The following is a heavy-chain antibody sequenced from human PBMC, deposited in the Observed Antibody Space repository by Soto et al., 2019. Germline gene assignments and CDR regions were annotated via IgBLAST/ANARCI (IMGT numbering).Heavy chain of an antibody. CDR2: IYSGGYT. CDR1: GFTVSNNY. V-gene: IGHV3-53*01. D-gene: IGHD3-10*01. CDR3: ATQPGGGGY. J-gene: IGHJ4*02. Sequence: EVQLVESGGGLIQPGGSLRLSCAVSGFTVSNNYMSWVRQAPGKGLEGVSVIYSGGYTAYGDSVKGRFTISRDNSKHPLFFQMNTLGAADPAVYYWATQPGGGGYWGQGTLVTVSS.